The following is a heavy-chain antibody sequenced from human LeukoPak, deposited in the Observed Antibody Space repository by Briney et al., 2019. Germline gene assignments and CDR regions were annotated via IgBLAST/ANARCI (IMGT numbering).Heavy chain of an antibody. V-gene: IGHV3-23*01. D-gene: IGHD6-19*01. CDR2: ISGGVENR. Sequence: GGSLRLSCAASGFTFSSYALSWVRQAPGKGLEWVSSISGGVENRYYADSVKGRFIISRDDSKNTFYLQMNSLRAEDTAVYYCARVGVAGRDYWGQGTLVTVSS. CDR3: ARVGVAGRDY. CDR1: GFTFSSYA. J-gene: IGHJ4*02.